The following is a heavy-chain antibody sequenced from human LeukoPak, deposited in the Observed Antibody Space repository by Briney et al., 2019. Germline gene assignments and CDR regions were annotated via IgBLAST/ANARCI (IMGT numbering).Heavy chain of an antibody. V-gene: IGHV3-21*01. D-gene: IGHD5-18*01. CDR2: ISSSSSYI. J-gene: IGHJ4*02. CDR1: GFTFSSYS. CDR3: ARGKSVQLWLRGISLAFDY. Sequence: SGGSLRLSCAASGFTFSSYSMNWVRQAPGKGLEWVSSISSSSSYIYYADSVKGRFTISRDNAKNSLYLQMNSLRAEDTAVYYCARGKSVQLWLRGISLAFDYWGQGTLVTVSS.